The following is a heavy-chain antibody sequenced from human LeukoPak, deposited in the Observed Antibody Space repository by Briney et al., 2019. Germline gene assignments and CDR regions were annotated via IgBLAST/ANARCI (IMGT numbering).Heavy chain of an antibody. CDR2: ISAYNGNT. CDR1: GYPFTSYG. Sequence: ASVKVSCKASGYPFTSYGISWVRQAPGQGLEWMGWISAYNGNTNYAQKLQGRVTMTTDTSTSTAYMELRSLRSDDTAVYYCARDWPYDILTGYYDAFDIWGQGTMVTVFS. V-gene: IGHV1-18*04. J-gene: IGHJ3*02. CDR3: ARDWPYDILTGYYDAFDI. D-gene: IGHD3-9*01.